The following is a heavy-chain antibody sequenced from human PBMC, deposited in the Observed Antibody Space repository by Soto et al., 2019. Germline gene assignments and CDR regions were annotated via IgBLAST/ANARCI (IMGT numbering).Heavy chain of an antibody. CDR1: GFTFSTYG. CDR3: AKGRLAYSGSYSVAY. V-gene: IGHV3-30*18. J-gene: IGHJ4*02. D-gene: IGHD1-26*01. CDR2: ISYDGGVT. Sequence: QLQLVESGGGVVQPGKSLRLSCAASGFTFSTYGMHWVRQAPGKGLEWVALISYDGGVTKYVDSVKGRFTISRDSSTNTLFLQMNSLRAEDTAVYYCAKGRLAYSGSYSVAYWGQGNLVNVSS.